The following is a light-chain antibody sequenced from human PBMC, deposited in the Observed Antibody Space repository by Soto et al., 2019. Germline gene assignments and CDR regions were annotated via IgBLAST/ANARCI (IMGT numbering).Light chain of an antibody. CDR3: QQYHNWPIT. CDR2: DAS. CDR1: QSVSSN. J-gene: IGKJ5*01. V-gene: IGKV3-15*01. Sequence: EIVLTQSPGTLSLSPGERATLSRRASQSVSSNLAWHQQKPGQAPRILMYDASTRATGIPARFSGSGSGTEFTLTISSLQSEDFAVYYCQQYHNWPITFGQGTRLEIK.